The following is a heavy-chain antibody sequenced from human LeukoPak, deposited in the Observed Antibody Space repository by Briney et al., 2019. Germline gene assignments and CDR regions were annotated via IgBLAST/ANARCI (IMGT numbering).Heavy chain of an antibody. V-gene: IGHV4-31*03. J-gene: IGHJ3*02. CDR2: IYYSGST. D-gene: IGHD3-9*01. CDR3: AREAPGGYDILTGYSKGNAFDI. Sequence: SQTLSLTCTVSGGSISSGGYYWSWIRQHPGKGLEWIGYIYYSGSTYYNPSLKSRVTISVDTSKNQFSLKLGFVLAADTAVYYCAREAPGGYDILTGYSKGNAFDIWGQGTMVTVSS. CDR1: GGSISSGGYY.